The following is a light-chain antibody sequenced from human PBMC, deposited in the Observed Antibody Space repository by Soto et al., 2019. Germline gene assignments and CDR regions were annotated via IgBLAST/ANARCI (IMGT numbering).Light chain of an antibody. Sequence: DIQMTQSPSSLSASVGDRVTISSRASQSIGTYLNWYQFKAGKAPKLLIYSASSLQSGVPSRFSGSGSATDFTLTISSLQPGDFATYYCQQSSSTPHTFGQGTKVEMK. V-gene: IGKV1-39*01. CDR1: QSIGTY. J-gene: IGKJ2*01. CDR3: QQSSSTPHT. CDR2: SAS.